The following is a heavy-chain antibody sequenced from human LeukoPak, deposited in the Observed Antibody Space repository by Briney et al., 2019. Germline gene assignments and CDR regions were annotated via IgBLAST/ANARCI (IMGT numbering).Heavy chain of an antibody. D-gene: IGHD6-13*01. CDR3: ARLNSSSLDY. J-gene: IGHJ4*02. V-gene: IGHV5-51*01. CDR1: GYSFSNYW. CDR2: IYPGDSDT. Sequence: GESLKISCKGSGYSFSNYWIGWVRQMPGKGLEWMGIIYPGDSDTRYSPSFQGQVTISADKSISTAYLQWSSLKASDTAKYYCARLNSSSLDYWGQGTLVTVSS.